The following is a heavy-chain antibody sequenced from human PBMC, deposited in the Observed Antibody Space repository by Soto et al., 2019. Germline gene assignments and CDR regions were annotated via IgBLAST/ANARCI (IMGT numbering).Heavy chain of an antibody. V-gene: IGHV4-4*02. CDR2: TYHSGST. CDR1: GGSISSSNW. Sequence: QVQLQESGPGLVKPSGTLSLTFAVSGGSISSSNWWSWVRQPPGKGLEWIGETYHSGSTNSNPSLNSGVTMSVDKPKNQFALKLSSVTAADTAVYYCAGDGNKGYSSSWGSDYWGQGTLVTVSS. J-gene: IGHJ4*02. D-gene: IGHD6-13*01. CDR3: AGDGNKGYSSSWGSDY.